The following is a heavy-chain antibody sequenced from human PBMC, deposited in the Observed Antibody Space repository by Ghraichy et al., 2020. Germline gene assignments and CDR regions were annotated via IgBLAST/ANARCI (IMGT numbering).Heavy chain of an antibody. CDR3: AKEVSWALDY. CDR1: GFTFSTYS. V-gene: IGHV3-48*02. J-gene: IGHJ4*02. Sequence: LSLTCAASGFTFSTYSMNWVRQAPGKGLEWVSYISSLSSGIYYADSVKGRFTVSRDNAKNSLYLQMNSLRDEDTAVYYCAKEVSWALDYWGQGTLVTVSS. CDR2: ISSLSSGI.